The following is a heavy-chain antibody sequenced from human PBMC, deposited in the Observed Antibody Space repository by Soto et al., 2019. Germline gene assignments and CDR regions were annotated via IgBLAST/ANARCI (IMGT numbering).Heavy chain of an antibody. D-gene: IGHD3-10*01. Sequence: GGSRRLSCVASGCTFSSYWMHWGRQVPGKGLGWVSRLNEDGSFTSYADSVKGRFSIFRDNAKKTLYLQMNSLSAEDSAVYYCARDLSGRADVWGQGTTVTVSS. J-gene: IGHJ6*02. V-gene: IGHV3-74*03. CDR3: ARDLSGRADV. CDR1: GCTFSSYW. CDR2: LNEDGSFT.